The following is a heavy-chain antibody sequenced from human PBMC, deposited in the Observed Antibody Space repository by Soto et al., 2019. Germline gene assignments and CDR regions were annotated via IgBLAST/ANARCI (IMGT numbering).Heavy chain of an antibody. CDR2: IFYSGTP. Sequence: SETLSLTRTVSGGSLNCFLRCWIRQPPRKGLGWVGYIFYSGTPLYNPSPNSRVTTSLDTSKNQFSLKLVSLTAADAAFYFCACGRGGTFDAFDFWGPGTLVTVSS. CDR1: GGSLNCFL. CDR3: ACGRGGTFDAFDF. V-gene: IGHV4-59*01. D-gene: IGHD1-26*01. J-gene: IGHJ3*01.